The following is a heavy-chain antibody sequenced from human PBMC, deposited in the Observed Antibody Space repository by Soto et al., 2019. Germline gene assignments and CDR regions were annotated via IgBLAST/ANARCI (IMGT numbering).Heavy chain of an antibody. CDR2: ISNTGGST. V-gene: IGHV3-23*01. Sequence: GGSLRLSCAASGFTFNNYAMNWVREAPGKGLEWVATISNTGGSTYYADSVKGRFTISRDNSKNTLYLQMNSPRVEDTAVYYCAKDRLAGNFDYWGQGTQVTVSS. CDR1: GFTFNNYA. CDR3: AKDRLAGNFDY. D-gene: IGHD6-6*01. J-gene: IGHJ4*02.